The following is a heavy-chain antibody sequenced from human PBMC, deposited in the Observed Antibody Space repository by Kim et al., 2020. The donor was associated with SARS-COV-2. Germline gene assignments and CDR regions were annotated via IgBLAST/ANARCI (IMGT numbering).Heavy chain of an antibody. CDR2: LYHSGSI. CDR3: ARSFSYVSGFFDY. CDR1: VGSISSSNW. D-gene: IGHD3-10*01. V-gene: IGHV4-4*02. Sequence: SETLSLTCAVSVGSISSSNWWSWVRQPPGKVLEWIGELYHSGSINYNPSLKSRVTISVDKSNKQVSLKLSSVTAADTAAYYCARSFSYVSGFFDYLGQG. J-gene: IGHJ4*02.